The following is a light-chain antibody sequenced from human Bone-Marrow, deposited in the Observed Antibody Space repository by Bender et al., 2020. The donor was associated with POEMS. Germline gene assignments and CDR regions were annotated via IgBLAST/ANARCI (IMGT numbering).Light chain of an antibody. Sequence: QSALTQPASVSGSPGQSITISCTGTSSDVGNYHLVSWYQQHPGKAPKLMIYEVTKRPSGVSNRFSGSKSGNTASLTISGLQSEDEADYYCAVWDDSLNGWVFGGGTKLTVL. CDR3: AVWDDSLNGWV. CDR1: SSDVGNYHL. CDR2: EVT. J-gene: IGLJ3*02. V-gene: IGLV2-23*02.